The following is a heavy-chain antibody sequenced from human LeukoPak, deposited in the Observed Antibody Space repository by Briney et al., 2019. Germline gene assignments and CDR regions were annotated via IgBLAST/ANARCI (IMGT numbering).Heavy chain of an antibody. CDR1: GFTVSSNY. J-gene: IGHJ6*03. CDR3: AKPVRSYYMDV. D-gene: IGHD3-10*01. Sequence: PGGSLRLSCAPSGFTVSSNYMSWVRQAPGEGLEWVSVIYSGGSTYYADSVKGRFTISRDNSKNTLYLQMNSLRAEDTAVYYCAKPVRSYYMDVWGKGTTVTVSS. CDR2: IYSGGST. V-gene: IGHV3-53*01.